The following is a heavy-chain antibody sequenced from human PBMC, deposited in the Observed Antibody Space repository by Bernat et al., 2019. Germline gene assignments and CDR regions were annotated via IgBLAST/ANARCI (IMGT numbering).Heavy chain of an antibody. CDR1: GGSISSSSYY. J-gene: IGHJ6*02. V-gene: IGHV4-39*01. D-gene: IGHD3-22*01. CDR3: ARPYYYDSSGYLGYYYGMDV. CDR2: IYYSGST. Sequence: QLQLQESGPGLVKPSETLSLTCTVSGGSISSSSYYWGWIRQPPGKGLEWIGSIYYSGSTYYNPSLKSRVTISVDTSKNQVSLKLSSVTAADTAVYYCARPYYYDSSGYLGYYYGMDVWGQGTTVTVSS.